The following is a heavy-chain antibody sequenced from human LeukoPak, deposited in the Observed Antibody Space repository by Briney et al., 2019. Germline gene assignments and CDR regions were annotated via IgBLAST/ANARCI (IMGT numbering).Heavy chain of an antibody. CDR2: IYYSGST. CDR3: ARGIAVADDPVFFDY. J-gene: IGHJ4*02. V-gene: IGHV4-34*01. Sequence: SETLSLTCAVFGGSFDGYYWSWIRQPPGKGLEWIGSIYYSGSTYYNPSLKSRVTISVDTSKNQFSLKLSSVTAADTAVYYCARGIAVADDPVFFDYWGQGTLVTVSS. D-gene: IGHD6-19*01. CDR1: GGSFDGYY.